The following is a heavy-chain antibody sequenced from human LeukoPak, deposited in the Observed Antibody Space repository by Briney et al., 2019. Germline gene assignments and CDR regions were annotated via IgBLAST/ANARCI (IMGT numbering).Heavy chain of an antibody. V-gene: IGHV4-39*07. CDR2: IYYSGST. CDR3: ARVQGGLTTVTFHWFDP. J-gene: IGHJ5*02. CDR1: GGSISSSSYY. D-gene: IGHD4-17*01. Sequence: SETLSLTCTVSGGSISSSSYYWGWIRQPPGKGLEWIGSIYYSGSTYYNPSLKSRVTISVDTSKNQFSLKLSSVTAADTAVYYCARVQGGLTTVTFHWFDPWGQGTLVTVSS.